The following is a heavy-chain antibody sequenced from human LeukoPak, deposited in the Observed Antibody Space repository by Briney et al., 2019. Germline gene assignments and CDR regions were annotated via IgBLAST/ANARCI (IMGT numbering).Heavy chain of an antibody. Sequence: GGSLRLSCAASGFTFANYVMNWVRQAPGKGLEWVSSITGTADKTYDADSVKGRFTISRDNSKNTLSLQMSSLRVEDTAIYYCARRGGSRGWGAFDIWGQGTIVTVSS. CDR1: GFTFANYV. CDR2: ITGTADKT. V-gene: IGHV3-23*01. J-gene: IGHJ3*02. CDR3: ARRGGSRGWGAFDI. D-gene: IGHD6-19*01.